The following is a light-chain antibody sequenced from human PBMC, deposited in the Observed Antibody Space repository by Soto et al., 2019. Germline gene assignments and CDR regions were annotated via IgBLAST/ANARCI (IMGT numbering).Light chain of an antibody. V-gene: IGLV2-23*01. Sequence: QSALTQPASVSGSPGQSITISCTGTSSDAGSYNFVSWYQQYPGKAPKVMIYEDSNRPSGVSNRFSGSKSGNTASLTISGLQAEDEADYYCCSYASSGTYCVFGGGTKLTVL. CDR3: CSYASSGTYCV. CDR2: EDS. CDR1: SSDAGSYNF. J-gene: IGLJ3*02.